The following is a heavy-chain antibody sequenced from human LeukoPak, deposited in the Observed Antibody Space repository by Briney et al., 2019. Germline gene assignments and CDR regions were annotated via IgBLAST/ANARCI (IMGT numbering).Heavy chain of an antibody. CDR1: GGSISSSYYY. V-gene: IGHV4-39*01. J-gene: IGHJ6*02. D-gene: IGHD2-2*01. CDR2: IYYSGSA. Sequence: PSETLSLTCTVSGGSISSSYYYWGWIRQPPGKGLEWIGSIYYSGSAYYNPSLKSRVTIFVDTSKNQFSLRLSSVTAADTAVYYCARPARYCSSTSCPRRPKYYYYYGMDVWGQGTTVTVSS. CDR3: ARPARYCSSTSCPRRPKYYYYYGMDV.